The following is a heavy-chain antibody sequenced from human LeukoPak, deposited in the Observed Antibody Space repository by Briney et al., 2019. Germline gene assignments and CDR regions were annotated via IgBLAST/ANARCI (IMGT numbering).Heavy chain of an antibody. J-gene: IGHJ4*02. CDR3: ARAPEYSSGWYTAFDY. D-gene: IGHD6-19*01. V-gene: IGHV6-1*01. CDR1: GDSVSSNSAA. CDR2: TYYRSKWYN. Sequence: SQTLSLTCAISGDSVSSNSAARNWIRQSPSRGLEWLGRTYYRSKWYNDYAVSVKSRITINPDTSKNQLSLQLNSVTPEDTAVYYCARAPEYSSGWYTAFDYWGQGTLVTVSS.